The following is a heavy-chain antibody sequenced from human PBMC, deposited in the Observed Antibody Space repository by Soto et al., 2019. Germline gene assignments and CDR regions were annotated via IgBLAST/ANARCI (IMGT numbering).Heavy chain of an antibody. D-gene: IGHD5-12*01. Sequence: ASVKVSCKASGYTFTSYYMHWVRQAPGQGLEWMGIINPSGGSTSYAQKFQGRVTMTRDTSTSTVYMELSSLRSEDTAVYYCARDRGYSGYDRDAFDIWGQGTMVTVSS. J-gene: IGHJ3*02. CDR2: INPSGGST. CDR1: GYTFTSYY. V-gene: IGHV1-46*03. CDR3: ARDRGYSGYDRDAFDI.